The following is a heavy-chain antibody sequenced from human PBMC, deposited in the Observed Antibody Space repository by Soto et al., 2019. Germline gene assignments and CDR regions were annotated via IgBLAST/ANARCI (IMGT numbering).Heavy chain of an antibody. J-gene: IGHJ4*02. D-gene: IGHD6-19*01. V-gene: IGHV3-30*18. CDR1: GFTFSSYG. CDR3: AKDPGLYSSGWYGFDY. CDR2: ISYDGSNK. Sequence: GGSLRLSCAASGFTFSSYGMHWVRQAPGKGLEWVAVISYDGSNKYYADSVKGRFTISRDNSKNTLYLQMNSLRAEDTAVYYCAKDPGLYSSGWYGFDYWGQGTLVTVPS.